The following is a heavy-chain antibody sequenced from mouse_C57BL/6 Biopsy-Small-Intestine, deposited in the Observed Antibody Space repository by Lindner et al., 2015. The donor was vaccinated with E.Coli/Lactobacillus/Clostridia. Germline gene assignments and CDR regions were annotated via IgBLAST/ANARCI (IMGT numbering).Heavy chain of an antibody. V-gene: IGHV1-19*01. Sequence: VQLQESGPVPVKPGTSVKMSCKASGYTFTDQYMNWVKRSHGKSLEWIGVINPYSDNTSYNQKFKGKATLTVDKSSSTAYMELNSLTSEDSAVYYCARKGGYAYAMDYWGQGTSVTVSS. D-gene: IGHD3-1*01. CDR1: GYTFTDQY. CDR2: INPYSDNT. J-gene: IGHJ4*01. CDR3: ARKGGYAYAMDY.